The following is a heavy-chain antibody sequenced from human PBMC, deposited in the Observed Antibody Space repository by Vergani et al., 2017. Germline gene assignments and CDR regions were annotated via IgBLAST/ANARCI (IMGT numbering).Heavy chain of an antibody. CDR1: GFTFDDYA. Sequence: EVQLVESGGGLVQPGRSLRLSCAASGFTFDDYAMHWVRQAPGKGLEWVSGISWNSGSIGYADSVKGRFTISRDNAKNSLYLQINSLRAEATALYYCATDYGGNPFDYWGQGTLVTVSS. D-gene: IGHD4-23*01. J-gene: IGHJ4*02. CDR3: ATDYGGNPFDY. CDR2: ISWNSGSI. V-gene: IGHV3-9*01.